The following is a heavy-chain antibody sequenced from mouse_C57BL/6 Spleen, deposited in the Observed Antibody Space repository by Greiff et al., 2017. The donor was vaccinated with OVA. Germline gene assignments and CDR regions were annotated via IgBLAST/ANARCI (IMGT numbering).Heavy chain of an antibody. Sequence: VKLQESGPGLVAPSQSLSITCTVSGFSLTSYAISWVRQPPGKGLEWLGVIWTGGGTNYNSALKSRLSISKDNSKSQVFLKMNSLQTDDTARYYCARWYYGSSYYFDYWGQGTTLTVSS. V-gene: IGHV2-9-1*01. CDR3: ARWYYGSSYYFDY. J-gene: IGHJ2*01. CDR2: IWTGGGT. CDR1: GFSLTSYA. D-gene: IGHD1-1*01.